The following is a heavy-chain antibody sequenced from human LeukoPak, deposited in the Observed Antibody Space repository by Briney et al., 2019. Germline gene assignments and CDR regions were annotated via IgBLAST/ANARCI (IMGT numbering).Heavy chain of an antibody. CDR1: GGSISSYY. CDR3: AGGSSSWAHDY. Sequence: SETLSLTCTVSGGSISSYYWSWIRQPPGKGLEWIGYIYYSGSTNYNPSLKSRVTISVDTSKNQFSLKLSSVTAADTAVYYCAGGSSSWAHDYWGQGTLVTVSS. CDR2: IYYSGST. J-gene: IGHJ4*02. V-gene: IGHV4-59*01. D-gene: IGHD6-13*01.